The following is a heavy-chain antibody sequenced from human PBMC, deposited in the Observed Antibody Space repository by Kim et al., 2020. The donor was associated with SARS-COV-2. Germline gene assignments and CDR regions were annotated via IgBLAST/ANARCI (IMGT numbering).Heavy chain of an antibody. CDR3: TTWGSKFLEWLLPHDFDY. D-gene: IGHD3-3*01. V-gene: IGHV3-15*01. CDR1: GFTFSNAW. CDR2: IKSKTDGGTT. J-gene: IGHJ4*02. Sequence: GGSLRLSCAASGFTFSNAWMSWVRQAPGKGLEWVGRIKSKTDGGTTDYAAPVKGRFTISRDDSKNTLYLQMNSLKTEDTAVYYCTTWGSKFLEWLLPHDFDYWGQGTLVTVSS.